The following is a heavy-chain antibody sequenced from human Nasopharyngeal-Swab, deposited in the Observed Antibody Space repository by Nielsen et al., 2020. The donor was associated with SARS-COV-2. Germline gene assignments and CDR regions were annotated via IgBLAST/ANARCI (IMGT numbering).Heavy chain of an antibody. CDR1: GGTFSSYA. CDR2: IIPIFGTA. CDR3: ARDSSSSSCFDY. Sequence: SVKVSCKASGGTFSSYAISWVRQAPGQGLEWMGGIIPIFGTANYAQKFQGRVTITADESTSTAYMELSNLRSEDTAVYYCARDSSSSSCFDYWGQGTLVTVSS. D-gene: IGHD6-6*01. V-gene: IGHV1-69*13. J-gene: IGHJ4*02.